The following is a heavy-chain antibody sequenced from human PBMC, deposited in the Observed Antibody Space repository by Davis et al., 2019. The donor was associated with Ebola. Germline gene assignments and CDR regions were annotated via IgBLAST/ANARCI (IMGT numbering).Heavy chain of an antibody. CDR1: GGSISTDGYS. CDR3: ARSRADVVVVAATVLYYYYGMDV. D-gene: IGHD2-15*01. J-gene: IGHJ6*04. V-gene: IGHV4-30-2*01. CDR2: IYQSGST. Sequence: SETLSLTCAVSGGSISTDGYSWNWIRQPPGKGLEWIGYIYQSGSTYYNPSLRSRVTISVNRSKIQFSLKLSSVTAADTAVYYCARSRADVVVVAATVLYYYYGMDVWGKGTTVTVSS.